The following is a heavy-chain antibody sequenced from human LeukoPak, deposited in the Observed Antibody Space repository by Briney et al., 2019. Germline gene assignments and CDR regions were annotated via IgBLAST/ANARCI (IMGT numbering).Heavy chain of an antibody. CDR1: GFTFSSYA. D-gene: IGHD6-13*01. CDR2: ISGGGGST. J-gene: IGHJ4*02. Sequence: GGSLRLSCAASGFTFSSYAMSCVRQAPGRGLEWVSAISGGGGSTYYADSVTGRFTISRVNSKNTLYLQMNSLRVEDTAIFYCAKRSPTTAAGASAFDYWGQGTLVTVSS. V-gene: IGHV3-23*01. CDR3: AKRSPTTAAGASAFDY.